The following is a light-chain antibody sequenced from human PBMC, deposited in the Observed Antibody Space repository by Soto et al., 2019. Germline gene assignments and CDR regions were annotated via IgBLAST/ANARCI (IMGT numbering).Light chain of an antibody. CDR2: AAS. J-gene: IGKJ4*01. CDR1: QGISSY. Sequence: ILLTQSPSSLSASVVDRVTITCRASQGISSYLAWYQQKPGKAPKLLIYAASTLQSGVPSRFSGSGSGTDFTLNISSLQPEDFATYYCQQLNSYPLTFGGGTKVDIK. CDR3: QQLNSYPLT. V-gene: IGKV1-9*01.